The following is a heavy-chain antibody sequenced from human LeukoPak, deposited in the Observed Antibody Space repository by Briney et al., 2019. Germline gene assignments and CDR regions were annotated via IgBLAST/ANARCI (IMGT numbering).Heavy chain of an antibody. CDR3: ARHRREGSSWCERYFDC. V-gene: IGHV5-51*01. J-gene: IGHJ4*02. Sequence: WIRQPPGKGLEWMGIIYPGDSDTRYSPSFQGQVTISADKSISTAYLQWSSLKASDTAMYYCARHRREGSSWCERYFDCWGQGTLVTVSS. D-gene: IGHD6-13*01. CDR2: IYPGDSDT.